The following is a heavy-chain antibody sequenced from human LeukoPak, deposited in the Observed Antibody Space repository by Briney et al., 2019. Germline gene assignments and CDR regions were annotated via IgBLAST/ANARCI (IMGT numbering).Heavy chain of an antibody. D-gene: IGHD3-3*01. CDR1: GFTFNSYV. CDR3: AKSVAIYFYYGLDV. V-gene: IGHV3-23*01. CDR2: INGGGGNT. J-gene: IGHJ6*02. Sequence: GGSLRLSCAASGFTFNSYVMSWVRQAPGKGLEWVSAINGGGGNTYYADSVKGRFTISRDNSKNMVYLQMNSLRVEDTAPYYCAKSVAIYFYYGLDVWGQGTTVTVSS.